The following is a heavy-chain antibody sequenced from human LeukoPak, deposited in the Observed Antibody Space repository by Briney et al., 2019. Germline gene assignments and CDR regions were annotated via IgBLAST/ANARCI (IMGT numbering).Heavy chain of an antibody. V-gene: IGHV3-23*01. J-gene: IGHJ4*02. Sequence: PGGSLRLSCAASGFTFSSYGMSWVRQAPGKGLEWVSAISGSGGSTYYADSVKGRFTISRDNSKNTLYLQMNSLRAEDTAVYYCAKVSVEAVAGRRERYYFDYWGQGTLVTVSS. CDR1: GFTFSSYG. D-gene: IGHD6-19*01. CDR3: AKVSVEAVAGRRERYYFDY. CDR2: ISGSGGST.